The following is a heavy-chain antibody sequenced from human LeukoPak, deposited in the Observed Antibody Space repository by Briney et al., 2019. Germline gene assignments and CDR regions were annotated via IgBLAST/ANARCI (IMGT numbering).Heavy chain of an antibody. V-gene: IGHV3-11*04. Sequence: GGSLRLSCAASGFTFSDYYMRWVRQAPGKGLEGVSYIRSSGNTIYYADSVKGRFTISRDNAKHSLYLQMNSLRAEDTAVYYCARVDCSSTSCYEFDYWGQGTLVTVSS. J-gene: IGHJ4*02. CDR3: ARVDCSSTSCYEFDY. CDR1: GFTFSDYY. D-gene: IGHD2-2*01. CDR2: IRSSGNTI.